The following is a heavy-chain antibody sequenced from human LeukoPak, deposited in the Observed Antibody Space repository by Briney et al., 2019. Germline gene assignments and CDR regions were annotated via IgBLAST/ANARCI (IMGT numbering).Heavy chain of an antibody. CDR1: GYTFTAYY. CDR2: IDPNSGGT. Sequence: ASVKVSCKASGYTFTAYYIHWVRQAPGQGLEWMGWIDPNSGGTNFAQKFQGRVTMTRDTSISTAYMELSRLRSDDTAVHYCARDLTATSGYYYYWFDPWGQGTLVTVSS. V-gene: IGHV1-2*02. J-gene: IGHJ5*02. CDR3: ARDLTATSGYYYYWFDP. D-gene: IGHD3-22*01.